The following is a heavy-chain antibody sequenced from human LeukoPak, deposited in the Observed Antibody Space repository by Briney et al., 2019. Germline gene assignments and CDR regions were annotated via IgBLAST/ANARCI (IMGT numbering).Heavy chain of an antibody. V-gene: IGHV3-23*01. CDR2: ISGSGGST. D-gene: IGHD1-26*01. J-gene: IGHJ3*02. Sequence: SGGSLRLSCAASGFTFSSYAMSWVRQAPGKGLEWVSAISGSGGSTYYADSVKGRFTISRDNSKNTLYLQMNSLRAEDTDVYYCAKSLYSGSYLVDAFDIWGQGTMVTVSS. CDR1: GFTFSSYA. CDR3: AKSLYSGSYLVDAFDI.